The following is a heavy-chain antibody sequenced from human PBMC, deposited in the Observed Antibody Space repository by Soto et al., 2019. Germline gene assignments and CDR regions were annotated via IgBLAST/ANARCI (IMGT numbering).Heavy chain of an antibody. J-gene: IGHJ3*02. CDR1: GGTFSSYA. V-gene: IGHV1-69*13. D-gene: IGHD3-10*01. Sequence: SVKVSCKASGGTFSSYAISWVRQAPGQGLEWMGGIIPIFGTANYAQKFQGRVTITADESTSTAYMELSSLRSEDTAVYYCATKTSMVRGVVITFGAFDIWGQGTMVTVSS. CDR3: ATKTSMVRGVVITFGAFDI. CDR2: IIPIFGTA.